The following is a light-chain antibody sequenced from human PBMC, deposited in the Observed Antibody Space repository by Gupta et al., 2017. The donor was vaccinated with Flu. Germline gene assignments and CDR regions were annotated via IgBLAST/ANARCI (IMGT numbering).Light chain of an antibody. V-gene: IGKV1-17*01. CDR3: LQYNAYPHP. CDR2: GAS. CDR1: QDIRND. J-gene: IGKJ1*01. Sequence: DIQMTQSPSSLSGSVGDRVTITCRASQDIRNDLGWYQVKPGKAPKLLIYGASTWQSGVPSRFSGSGSGTEFTLTVRSLQPEDFATFYCLQYNAYPHPFGHGTRVDIK.